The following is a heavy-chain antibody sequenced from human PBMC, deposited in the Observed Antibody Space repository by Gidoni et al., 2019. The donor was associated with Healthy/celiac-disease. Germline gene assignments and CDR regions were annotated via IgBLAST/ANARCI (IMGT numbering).Heavy chain of an antibody. CDR3: ARLDLRLNTLDY. Sequence: QLQLQESGPGLVKPSETLSLTCTVSGGSISSSSYYWGWIRQPPGKGLEWIGRIYYSGSTYYNPSLKSRVTISVDTSKNQFSLKLISVTAADTAVYYCARLDLRLNTLDYWGQGTLVTVSS. V-gene: IGHV4-39*01. CDR1: GGSISSSSYY. J-gene: IGHJ4*02. CDR2: IYYSGST. D-gene: IGHD2-2*02.